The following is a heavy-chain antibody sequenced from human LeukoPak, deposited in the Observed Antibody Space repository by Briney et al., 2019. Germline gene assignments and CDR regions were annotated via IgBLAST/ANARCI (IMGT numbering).Heavy chain of an antibody. CDR3: ARDYYDSSAYSGY. CDR2: IYSGGST. CDR1: GFTVSSNY. J-gene: IGHJ4*02. V-gene: IGHV3-66*01. Sequence: GGSLRLSCAASGFTVSSNYMSWVRQAPGKGLEGVSVIYSGGSTYYADSVKGRFTISRDNSKNTLYLQMNSLRAEDTAVYYCARDYYDSSAYSGYWGQGTLVTVSS. D-gene: IGHD3-22*01.